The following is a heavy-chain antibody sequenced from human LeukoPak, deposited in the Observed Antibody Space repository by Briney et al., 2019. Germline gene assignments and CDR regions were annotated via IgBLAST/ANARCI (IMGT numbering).Heavy chain of an antibody. Sequence: GGSLRLSCAASGFAFTDYAISWVRQAPGKGLEWVSAITDSGGATYYADSVKGRFTISRDNSKNTLYLQMNSLRGDDTAIYYCAKAYTRSWYAAFDIWGQGTMVTVSS. V-gene: IGHV3-23*01. CDR3: AKAYTRSWYAAFDI. CDR2: ITDSGGAT. D-gene: IGHD6-13*01. CDR1: GFAFTDYA. J-gene: IGHJ3*02.